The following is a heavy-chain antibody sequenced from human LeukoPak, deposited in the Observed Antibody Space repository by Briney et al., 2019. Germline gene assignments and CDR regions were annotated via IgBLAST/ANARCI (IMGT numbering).Heavy chain of an antibody. J-gene: IGHJ4*02. CDR2: INTNTGNP. CDR1: GYTFTSYA. CDR3: ARGRVAESSSWSTDFDY. Sequence: ASVKVSCKASGYTFTSYAMNWVRQAPGQGLEWMGWINTNTGNPTYAQGFTGRFVFSLDTSVSTAYLQISSLKAEDTAVYYCARGRVAESSSWSTDFDYWGQGTLVTVSS. D-gene: IGHD6-13*01. V-gene: IGHV7-4-1*02.